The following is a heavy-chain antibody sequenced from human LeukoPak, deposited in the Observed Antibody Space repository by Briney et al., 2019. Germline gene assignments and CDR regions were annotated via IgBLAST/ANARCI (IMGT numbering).Heavy chain of an antibody. CDR2: ISYSGST. D-gene: IGHD4-17*01. V-gene: IGHV4-59*08. CDR1: GGSISSYY. J-gene: IGHJ4*02. CDR3: ARRNYGDYDHYFDY. Sequence: SETLSLTCTVSGGSISSYYWSWIRQPPGNGLEWTGYISYSGSTNYNPSLKSRVTISVDTSKNQFSLKLTSVTAADTAVYFCARRNYGDYDHYFDYWGQGTLVTVSS.